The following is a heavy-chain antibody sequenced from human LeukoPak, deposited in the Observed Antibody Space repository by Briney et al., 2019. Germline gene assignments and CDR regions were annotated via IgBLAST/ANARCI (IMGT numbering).Heavy chain of an antibody. CDR2: IYENGGTT. D-gene: IGHD1-26*01. CDR3: ARRSSGSPPYYFDY. V-gene: IGHV3-23*01. CDR1: GFTFRSHA. Sequence: GGSLRLSCVGSGFTFRSHAMSWVRQAPEEGLEFVSGIYENGGTTYYADSVKGRFTISRDNAKNTLYLQMNSLRAEDTAVYYCARRSSGSPPYYFDYWGQGTLVTVSS. J-gene: IGHJ4*02.